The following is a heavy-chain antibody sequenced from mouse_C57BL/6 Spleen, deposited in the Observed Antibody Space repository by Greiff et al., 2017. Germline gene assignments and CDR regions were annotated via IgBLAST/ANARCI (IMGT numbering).Heavy chain of an antibody. Sequence: EVQLQQSGAELVRPGASVKLSCTASGFNIKGYYMHWVKQRPEQGLEWIGRIDPEDGDTEYAPKFQGKATMTADTSSNTAYLQLSSLTSEDTAVYYCTTYYGNYYFDYWGQGTTLTVSS. J-gene: IGHJ2*01. V-gene: IGHV14-1*01. D-gene: IGHD2-1*01. CDR1: GFNIKGYY. CDR3: TTYYGNYYFDY. CDR2: IDPEDGDT.